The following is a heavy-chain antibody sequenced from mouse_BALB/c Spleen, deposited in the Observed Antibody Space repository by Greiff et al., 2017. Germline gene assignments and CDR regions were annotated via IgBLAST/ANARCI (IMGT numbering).Heavy chain of an antibody. V-gene: IGHV2-9*02. D-gene: IGHD2-1*01. J-gene: IGHJ3*01. CDR2: IWAGGST. CDR1: GFSLTSYG. Sequence: VMLVESGPGLVAPSQSLSITCTVSGFSLTSYGVHWVRQPPGKGLEWLGVIWAGGSTNYNSALMSRLSISKDNSKSQVFLKMNSLQTDDTAMYYCARDGDGNYWFAYWGQGTLVTVSA. CDR3: ARDGDGNYWFAY.